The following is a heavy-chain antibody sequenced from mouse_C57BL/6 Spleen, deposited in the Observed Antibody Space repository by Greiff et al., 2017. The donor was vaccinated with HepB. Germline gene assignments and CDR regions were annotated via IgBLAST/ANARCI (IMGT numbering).Heavy chain of an antibody. D-gene: IGHD1-1*01. J-gene: IGHJ2*01. Sequence: VQLQQSGAELVRPGTSVKMSCKASGYTFTNYWIGWAKQRPGHGLEWIGDLYPGGGYTNYNEKFKGKATMTADKSSSTAYMQFSSLTSEDSAIYYCARTTVVSYYFDYWGQGTTLTVSS. CDR2: LYPGGGYT. CDR3: ARTTVVSYYFDY. V-gene: IGHV1-63*01. CDR1: GYTFTNYW.